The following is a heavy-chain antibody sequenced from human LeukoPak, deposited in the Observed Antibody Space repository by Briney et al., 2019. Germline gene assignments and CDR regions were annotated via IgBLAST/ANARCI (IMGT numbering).Heavy chain of an antibody. J-gene: IGHJ4*02. D-gene: IGHD3-3*01. CDR1: GGSISSSSYY. V-gene: IGHV4-39*01. CDR2: IYYSGST. CDR3: ARSGELRFLEWLLPYPPDY. Sequence: PSETLSLTCTVSGGSISSSSYYWGWIRQPPGKGLEWIGSIYYSGSTYYNPSLKSRVTISVDTSKNQFSLKLGSVTAADTAVYYCARSGELRFLEWLLPYPPDYWGQGTLVTVSS.